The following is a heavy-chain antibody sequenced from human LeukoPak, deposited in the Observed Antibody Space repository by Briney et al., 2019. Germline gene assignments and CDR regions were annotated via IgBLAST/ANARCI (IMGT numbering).Heavy chain of an antibody. J-gene: IGHJ4*02. V-gene: IGHV1-69*13. CDR1: GGTFSSYA. D-gene: IGHD3-10*01. CDR2: IIPIFGTA. CDR3: AKGGHYGSGTFDY. Sequence: ASVKVSCKASGGTFSSYAISWVRQAPGQGFEWMGGIIPIFGTANYAQKFQGRVTITADESTSTAYMELSSLRSEDTAVYYCAKGGHYGSGTFDYWGQGTLVTVSS.